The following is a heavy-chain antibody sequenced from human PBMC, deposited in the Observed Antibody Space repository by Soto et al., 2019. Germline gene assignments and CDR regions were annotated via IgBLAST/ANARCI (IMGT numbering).Heavy chain of an antibody. J-gene: IGHJ2*01. V-gene: IGHV4-34*01. D-gene: IGHD3-16*01. Sequence: SETLSLTCAVYGGSFSGYYWSWIRQPPGKGLEWIGEINHSGSTNYNPSLKSRVTISVDTSKNQFSLKLSSVTAADTAVYYCARGGDYIWGSYLPFDLWGRGTLVTVSS. CDR3: ARGGDYIWGSYLPFDL. CDR1: GGSFSGYY. CDR2: INHSGST.